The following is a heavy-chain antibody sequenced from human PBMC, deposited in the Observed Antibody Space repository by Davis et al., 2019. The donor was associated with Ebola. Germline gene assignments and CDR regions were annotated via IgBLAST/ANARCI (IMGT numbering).Heavy chain of an antibody. J-gene: IGHJ5*02. CDR1: GGSISSGDYY. CDR2: IYYSGST. Sequence: SETLSLTCTVSGGSISSGDYYWGWIRQPPGKGLEWIGSIYYSGSTYYNPSLKSRVTISVDTSKNQFSLKLSSVTAADTAMYYCARYSREYYYGSGSYSNWFDPWGQGTLVTVSS. D-gene: IGHD3-10*01. CDR3: ARYSREYYYGSGSYSNWFDP. V-gene: IGHV4-39*01.